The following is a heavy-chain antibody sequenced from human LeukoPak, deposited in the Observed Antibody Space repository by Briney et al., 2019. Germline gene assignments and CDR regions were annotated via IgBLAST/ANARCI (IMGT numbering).Heavy chain of an antibody. V-gene: IGHV1-69*05. J-gene: IGHJ4*02. CDR1: GGTFSCYA. CDR3: ARGPELERFDY. Sequence: ASVKVSCKASGGTFSCYAISWVRQAPGQGLEWMGGIIPIFGTANYAQKFQGRVTITTDESTSTAYMELSSLRSEDTAVYYCARGPELERFDYWGQGTLVIVSS. D-gene: IGHD1-1*01. CDR2: IIPIFGTA.